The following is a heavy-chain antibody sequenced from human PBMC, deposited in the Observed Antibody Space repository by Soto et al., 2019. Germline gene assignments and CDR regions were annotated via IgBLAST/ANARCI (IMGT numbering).Heavy chain of an antibody. CDR1: GGSFSGYY. CDR2: INHSGST. J-gene: IGHJ4*02. V-gene: IGHV4-34*01. CDR3: ASLPSWKGHWSHYYDSSGHEPVY. Sequence: SETLSLTCAVYGGSFSGYYWSWIRQPPGKGLEWIGEINHSGSTNYNPSLKSRVTISVDTSKNQFSLKLSSVTAADTAVYYCASLPSWKGHWSHYYDSSGHEPVYWGQGTLVTVSS. D-gene: IGHD3-22*01.